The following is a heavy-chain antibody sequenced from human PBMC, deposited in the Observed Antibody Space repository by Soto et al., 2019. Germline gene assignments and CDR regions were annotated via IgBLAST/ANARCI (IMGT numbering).Heavy chain of an antibody. CDR3: ATRLLLSTSCLGMDV. Sequence: EVQLLESGGGLVQPGGSLRLSCAASGFTFSSYSMSWVRQAPGKGLEWVSAISGGGGSTYYADSVKGRFTISRDNSKNTLYLQMNSLRAEDTAVYYCATRLLLSTSCLGMDVWGQGTTVTVSS. V-gene: IGHV3-23*01. J-gene: IGHJ6*02. D-gene: IGHD2-2*01. CDR2: ISGGGGST. CDR1: GFTFSSYS.